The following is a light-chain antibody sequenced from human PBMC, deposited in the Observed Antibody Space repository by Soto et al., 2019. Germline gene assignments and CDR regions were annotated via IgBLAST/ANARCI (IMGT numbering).Light chain of an antibody. CDR3: SSYRNSSTRYV. CDR2: NNH. Sequence: QSVLTQPPSVSGAPGQWVTISCTGSSSNIGATYGVHWYQQLPGTAPKLLIYNNHNRPSGVPDRFSGSKSGTSASLTISGLQAEDEADYFCSSYRNSSTRYVFGTGTKVTVL. J-gene: IGLJ1*01. V-gene: IGLV1-40*01. CDR1: SSNIGATYG.